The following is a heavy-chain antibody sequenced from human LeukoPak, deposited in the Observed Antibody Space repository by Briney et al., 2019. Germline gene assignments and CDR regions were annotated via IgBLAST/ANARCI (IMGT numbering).Heavy chain of an antibody. CDR1: GYTFTGYY. Sequence: ASVKVSCKASGYTFTGYYMHWVRQAPGQGLEWMGWINPNSGGTNYAQKFQGRVTMTRDTSISTAYMELSRLRSDDTAVYYCARTEDTFGGVIVLFDHWGQGTLVTVSS. V-gene: IGHV1-2*02. J-gene: IGHJ4*02. D-gene: IGHD3-16*02. CDR2: INPNSGGT. CDR3: ARTEDTFGGVIVLFDH.